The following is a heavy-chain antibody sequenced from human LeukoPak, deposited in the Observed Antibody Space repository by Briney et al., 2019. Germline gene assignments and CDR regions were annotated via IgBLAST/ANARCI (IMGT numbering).Heavy chain of an antibody. J-gene: IGHJ3*02. CDR3: ARDIAVAASDAFDI. V-gene: IGHV3-33*01. D-gene: IGHD6-19*01. CDR1: GYSFSSYG. Sequence: GGSLRLSCAASGYSFSSYGMQWVRQAPGKGLEWVAVIWYDGSKKYYADSVKGRFTISRDDSKNSLYLQMNSLRAEDTAVYYCARDIAVAASDAFDIWGQGTMVTVSS. CDR2: IWYDGSKK.